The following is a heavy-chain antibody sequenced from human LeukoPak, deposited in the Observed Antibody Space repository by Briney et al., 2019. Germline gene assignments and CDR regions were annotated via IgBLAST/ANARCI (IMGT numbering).Heavy chain of an antibody. CDR2: IIPIFGTA. CDR3: ARDLPSSWSWFDP. V-gene: IGHV1-69*13. Sequence: SVKVSCKASGGTLNNYPISWVRQAPGQGLEWMGGIIPIFGTANYAQKFQGRVTITADESTSTAYMELSSLRSEDTAVYYCARDLPSSWSWFDPWGQGTLVTVSS. CDR1: GGTLNNYP. J-gene: IGHJ5*02. D-gene: IGHD6-13*01.